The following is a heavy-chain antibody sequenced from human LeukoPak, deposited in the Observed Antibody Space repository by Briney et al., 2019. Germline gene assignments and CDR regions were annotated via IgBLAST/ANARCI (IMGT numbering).Heavy chain of an antibody. CDR3: ARDRVPTKVYYYYYYMDV. V-gene: IGHV3-7*01. CDR1: GFTFSSYW. J-gene: IGHJ6*03. Sequence: GGPLRLSCAASGFTFSSYWMSWVRQAPGKGLEWVANIKQDGSEKYYVDSVKGRFTISRDNAKNSLYLQMNSLRAEDTAVYYCARDRVPTKVYYYYYYMDVWGKGTTVTVSS. D-gene: IGHD3-10*01. CDR2: IKQDGSEK.